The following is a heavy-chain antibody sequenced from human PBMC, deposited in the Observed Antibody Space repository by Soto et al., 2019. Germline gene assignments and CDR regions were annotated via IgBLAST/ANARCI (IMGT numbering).Heavy chain of an antibody. D-gene: IGHD3-10*01. Sequence: QVQLVQSGAEVKKPGSSVKVSCKASGGTFSSYAISWVRQAPGQGLEWMGGIIPIFGTANYAQKFQGRVTITADESTGTAYMELSSLRSEDTAVYYCARGGGYYGSGNEWVVDYWGQGTLVTVSS. CDR2: IIPIFGTA. CDR1: GGTFSSYA. CDR3: ARGGGYYGSGNEWVVDY. V-gene: IGHV1-69*01. J-gene: IGHJ4*02.